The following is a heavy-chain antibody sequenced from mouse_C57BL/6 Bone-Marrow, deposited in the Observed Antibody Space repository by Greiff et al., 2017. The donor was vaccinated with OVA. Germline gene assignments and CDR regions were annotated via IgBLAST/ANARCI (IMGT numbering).Heavy chain of an antibody. CDR2: TFYSGLT. Sequence: VQLKQSGPSLVRPSQTLSLTCTVTGFSINSDCYWIWIRQFPGNKLGYIGYTFYSGLTYYNPSLESRTYITRDTSKNQYSLKLSSVTTEDTATYYCARDFDGYDGGDYWGQGTTLTVSS. J-gene: IGHJ2*01. D-gene: IGHD2-2*01. CDR3: ARDFDGYDGGDY. V-gene: IGHV3-3*01. CDR1: GFSINSDCY.